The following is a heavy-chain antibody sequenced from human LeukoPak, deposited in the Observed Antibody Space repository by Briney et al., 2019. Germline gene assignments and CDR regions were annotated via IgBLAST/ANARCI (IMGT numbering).Heavy chain of an antibody. Sequence: GGSLRLSCAASGFTFSSYEMNWVRQAPGKGLEWVSSISGSGVTTYYTDSVKGRFTISRDNSRSTLYLQMNGLRAEDTAVYYCAKDSTVSGSYYGMDIWGQGTTVTVSS. V-gene: IGHV3-23*01. CDR1: GFTFSSYE. CDR3: AKDSTVSGSYYGMDI. CDR2: ISGSGVTT. J-gene: IGHJ6*02. D-gene: IGHD3-3*01.